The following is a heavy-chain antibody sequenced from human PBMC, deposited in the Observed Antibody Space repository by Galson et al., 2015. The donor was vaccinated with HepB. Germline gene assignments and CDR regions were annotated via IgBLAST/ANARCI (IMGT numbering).Heavy chain of an antibody. V-gene: IGHV1-18*04. CDR1: GYTFTSYG. Sequence: SVKVSCKASGYTFTSYGISWVRQAPGQGLEWMGWISAYNGNTNYAQKLQGRVTMTTDTSTSTAYMELRSLRSDDTAVYYCASYAPKSSWSNFDYWGQGTLVTVSS. D-gene: IGHD6-13*01. J-gene: IGHJ4*02. CDR2: ISAYNGNT. CDR3: ASYAPKSSWSNFDY.